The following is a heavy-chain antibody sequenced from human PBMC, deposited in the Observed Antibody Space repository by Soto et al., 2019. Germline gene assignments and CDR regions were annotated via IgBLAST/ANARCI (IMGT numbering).Heavy chain of an antibody. CDR1: GFTFRSYG. J-gene: IGHJ6*02. CDR3: ARVNCSSTSCHRRYYYYGMDV. V-gene: IGHV3-33*01. D-gene: IGHD2-2*01. CDR2: IWYDGSNK. Sequence: GGSLRLSCAASGFTFRSYGMHWVRQAPGKGLEWVAVIWYDGSNKYYADSVKGRFTISRDNSKNTLYLQMNSLRAEDTAVYYCARVNCSSTSCHRRYYYYGMDVWGQGTTVTVSS.